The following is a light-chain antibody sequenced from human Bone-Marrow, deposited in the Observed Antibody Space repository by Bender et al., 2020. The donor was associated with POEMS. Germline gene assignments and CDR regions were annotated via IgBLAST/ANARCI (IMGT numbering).Light chain of an antibody. CDR2: NVN. J-gene: IGLJ3*02. Sequence: QSALIQPPSVSGSPGQSVTISCTGTSSDVGSYDYVSWYQQHPGTVPKPMIYNVNTQPSGVPDRFSGSIDSSSNTASLTISGLKTEDEADYYCQSYDSNNWVFGGGTKLTVL. V-gene: IGLV2-5*01. CDR3: QSYDSNNWV. CDR1: SSDVGSYDY.